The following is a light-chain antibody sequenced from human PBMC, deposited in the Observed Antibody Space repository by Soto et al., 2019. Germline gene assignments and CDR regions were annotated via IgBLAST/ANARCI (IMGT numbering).Light chain of an antibody. Sequence: SYELTQSPSVSVAPGETARITCEENTIGSKGVHWYQQKLGQAPVLVIYYDSDRPSGIPDRSSGSKSGNTATLTISSVEAGDEADYHCQVCGSIRDHPVFGGGTKLTVL. V-gene: IGLV3-21*04. CDR2: YDS. CDR3: QVCGSIRDHPV. J-gene: IGLJ3*02. CDR1: TIGSKG.